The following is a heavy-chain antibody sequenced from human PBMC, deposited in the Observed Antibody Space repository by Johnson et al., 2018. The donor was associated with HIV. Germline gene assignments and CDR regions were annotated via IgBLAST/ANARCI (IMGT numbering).Heavy chain of an antibody. Sequence: EVQLVESGGGVVRPGGSLRLSCAASGFTFDDHGMNWVRQPPGKGLEWVSVIYSGGTTYYAAPVKGRFTISRDNSKNTLYLQMNNLRAEDTAVYYCAREAVPRGLQSAFGGAFDIWGQGTMVTVAS. J-gene: IGHJ3*02. CDR1: GFTFDDHG. V-gene: IGHV3-66*01. CDR3: AREAVPRGLQSAFGGAFDI. CDR2: IYSGGTT. D-gene: IGHD3-3*02.